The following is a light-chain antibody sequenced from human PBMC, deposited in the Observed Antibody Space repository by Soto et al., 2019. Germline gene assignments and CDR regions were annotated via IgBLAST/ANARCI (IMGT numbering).Light chain of an antibody. CDR3: QQYYSALP. V-gene: IGKV4-1*01. CDR2: WAS. CDR1: QSVLYSSNNKNY. Sequence: DIVMTQKPEYLSVSLCERATINCKTMQSVLYSSNNKNYLAWYQQKPGQPPKLLIYWASTRESGVPYRFSGSGSGTDVTLSLNTLRAEHVAVSYSQQYYSALPFGGGTKVDIK. J-gene: IGKJ4*01.